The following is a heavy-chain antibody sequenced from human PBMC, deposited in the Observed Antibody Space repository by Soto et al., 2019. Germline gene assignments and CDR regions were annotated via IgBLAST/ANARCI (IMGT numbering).Heavy chain of an antibody. V-gene: IGHV6-1*01. J-gene: IGHJ5*02. Sequence: QVQLQQSGPGLVKPSQTLSLTCAISGDSVSSNDAVWNWIRQSPSRGLEWLGRTYYSSIWQTEYALSVKGRMTIDPDASQIQFSLQLNSVTPEDTAMYYCARLVGNSWLDHWGQGTLVTVSA. CDR1: GDSVSSNDAV. CDR3: ARLVGNSWLDH. CDR2: TYYSSIWQT. D-gene: IGHD6-6*01.